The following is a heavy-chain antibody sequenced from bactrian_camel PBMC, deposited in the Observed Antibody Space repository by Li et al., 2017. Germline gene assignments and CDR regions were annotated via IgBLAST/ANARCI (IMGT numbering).Heavy chain of an antibody. CDR1: GYTFNTY. D-gene: IGHD5*01. CDR3: AARSATFCGGWYLQQPAGFPW. CDR2: IDTGDGST. J-gene: IGHJ4*01. Sequence: DVQLVESGGGSVQAGGSLRLSCAVSGYTFNTYSWFRQAPGQEREGVAAIDTGDGSTYYLNSVEGRFTLSRDNAKNTLYLQMNSLKPEDTAMHYCAARSATFCGGWYLQQPAGFPWWGQGTQVTVS. V-gene: IGHV3S31*01.